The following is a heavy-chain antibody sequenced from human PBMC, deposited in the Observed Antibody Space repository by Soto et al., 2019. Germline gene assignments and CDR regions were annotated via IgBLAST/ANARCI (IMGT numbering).Heavy chain of an antibody. CDR2: IYYSGST. CDR1: GGSISSYY. J-gene: IGHJ4*02. V-gene: IGHV4-59*01. Sequence: SETLSLTCTVSGGSISSYYWSWIRQPPGKGLEWIGYIYYSGSTNYNPSLKSRVTISVDTSKNQFSLKLSSVTAADTAVYYCAREYGYSSGWYFDYWGQGTLVTVSS. D-gene: IGHD6-19*01. CDR3: AREYGYSSGWYFDY.